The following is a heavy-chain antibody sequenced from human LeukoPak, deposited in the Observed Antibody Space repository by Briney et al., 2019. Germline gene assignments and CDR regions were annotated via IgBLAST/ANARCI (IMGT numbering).Heavy chain of an antibody. J-gene: IGHJ6*03. D-gene: IGHD5-18*01. V-gene: IGHV4-38-2*02. CDR3: ARGRGYSYGIYYYYYMDV. CDR1: GDSISSGYY. CDR2: LYHSGST. Sequence: SETLSRTCTVSGDSISSGYYWGWIRQPPGKGLGWIGSLYHSGSTYYNPSLKSRVTISVDTSKNQFSLKLSSVTAADTAVYYCARGRGYSYGIYYYYYMDVWGKGTTVTVSS.